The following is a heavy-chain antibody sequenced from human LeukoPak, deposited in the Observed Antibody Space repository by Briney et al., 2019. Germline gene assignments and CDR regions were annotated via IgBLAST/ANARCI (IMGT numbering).Heavy chain of an antibody. D-gene: IGHD5-18*01. CDR1: GGSISSSY. J-gene: IGHJ5*02. CDR2: VHNSGST. CDR3: ARSVAAMVRWFDP. Sequence: PSETLSLTCTVSGGSISSSYWHWIRQPPGKALEWIGYVHNSGSTNYNPSLKSRVTISVDTSKNQFSLKLSSVTAADTAVYYCARSVAAMVRWFDPWGQGTLVTVSS. V-gene: IGHV4-4*09.